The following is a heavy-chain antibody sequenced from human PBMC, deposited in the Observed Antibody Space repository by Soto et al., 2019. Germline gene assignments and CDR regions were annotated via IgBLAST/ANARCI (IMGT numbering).Heavy chain of an antibody. J-gene: IGHJ6*02. Sequence: EASVKVSCTASGYTFTSYGISWVRQAPGQGLEWMGWISPYNGNTIYAQKFQGRVTMTEDTSTDTAYMELSSLRSEDTAVYYCATKGRWYVGYYYYGMDVWGQGTTVTVSS. CDR3: ATKGRWYVGYYYYGMDV. CDR1: GYTFTSYG. D-gene: IGHD6-13*01. CDR2: ISPYNGNT. V-gene: IGHV1-18*01.